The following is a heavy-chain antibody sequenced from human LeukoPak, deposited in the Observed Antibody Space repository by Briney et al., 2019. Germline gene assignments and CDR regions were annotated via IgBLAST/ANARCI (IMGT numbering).Heavy chain of an antibody. V-gene: IGHV3-30*18. Sequence: PGGSLRLSCAASGFTFSSYGMHWVRQAPGKGLEWVAVISYDGSNKYYADSVKGRFTISRDNSKNTLYLQMNSLRAEDTAVYYCAKAGPYSSSSVWCYYGMDVWGQGTTVTVSS. J-gene: IGHJ6*02. CDR2: ISYDGSNK. D-gene: IGHD6-6*01. CDR1: GFTFSSYG. CDR3: AKAGPYSSSSVWCYYGMDV.